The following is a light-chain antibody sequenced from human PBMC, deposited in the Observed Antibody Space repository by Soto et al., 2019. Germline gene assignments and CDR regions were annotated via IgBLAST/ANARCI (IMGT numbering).Light chain of an antibody. Sequence: DIPMTQSPSTLSAPVGDRVTITCRASQSISSWLAWFQQKPGKPPKLLIYAASSLESGVPSRSSGSGSGPEVTLATISLQPDDLATYYCQPSDSVYPFGQGNTLEIK. CDR1: QSISSW. J-gene: IGKJ2*01. CDR3: QPSDSVYP. CDR2: AAS. V-gene: IGKV1-5*01.